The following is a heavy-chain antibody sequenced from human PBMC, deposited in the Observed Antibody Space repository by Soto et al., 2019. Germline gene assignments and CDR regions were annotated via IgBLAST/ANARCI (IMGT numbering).Heavy chain of an antibody. J-gene: IGHJ4*02. V-gene: IGHV3-30*18. Sequence: HPGVSLRLSFAASGFTFSSYCMHWVRQAPGKGLEWVAVISYDGSSKYYADSVKGRFTISRDNSKNTLYLQMNSLRAEDTAVYYCAKEGYSYGYFVDYWGQGTLVTVSS. CDR2: ISYDGSSK. CDR1: GFTFSSYC. CDR3: AKEGYSYGYFVDY. D-gene: IGHD5-18*01.